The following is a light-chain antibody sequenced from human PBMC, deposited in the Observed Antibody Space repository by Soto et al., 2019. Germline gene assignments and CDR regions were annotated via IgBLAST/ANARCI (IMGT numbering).Light chain of an antibody. V-gene: IGKV3-20*01. Sequence: EIVLTQSPGTLSLSPGERATLSCRASQSVTNNYLAWYQQKAGQAPRLLIYLASNRAAGTPDRFSGSGSGADFTLTISRLEPEAFAVYFCQQYGSSPWTFGPGTKVDIK. CDR2: LAS. J-gene: IGKJ1*01. CDR1: QSVTNNY. CDR3: QQYGSSPWT.